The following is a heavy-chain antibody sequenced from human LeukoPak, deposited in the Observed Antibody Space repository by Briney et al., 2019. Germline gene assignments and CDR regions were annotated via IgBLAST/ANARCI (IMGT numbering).Heavy chain of an antibody. D-gene: IGHD3-22*01. V-gene: IGHV3-30-3*01. CDR3: ARDYYDSSGYYLGY. Sequence: GGSLRLSCAASGFTFSSYAMPWVRQAPGKGLEWVAVISYDGSNKYYADSVKGRFTISRDNSKNTLYLQMNSLRAEDTAVYYCARDYYDSSGYYLGYWGQGTLVTVSS. CDR2: ISYDGSNK. J-gene: IGHJ4*02. CDR1: GFTFSSYA.